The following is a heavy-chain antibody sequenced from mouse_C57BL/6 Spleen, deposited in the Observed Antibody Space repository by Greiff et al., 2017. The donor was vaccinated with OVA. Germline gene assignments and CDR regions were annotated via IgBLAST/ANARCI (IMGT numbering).Heavy chain of an antibody. CDR3: ARGITAPHFDY. D-gene: IGHD1-1*01. J-gene: IGHJ2*01. Sequence: VQLQQSGPELVKPGASVKISCKASGYTFTDYYMNWVKQSHGKSLEWIGDINPNNGGTSYNQKFKGKATLTVDKSSSTAYMELRSLTSEDSAVYYCARGITAPHFDYWGQGTTLTVSS. CDR1: GYTFTDYY. CDR2: INPNNGGT. V-gene: IGHV1-26*01.